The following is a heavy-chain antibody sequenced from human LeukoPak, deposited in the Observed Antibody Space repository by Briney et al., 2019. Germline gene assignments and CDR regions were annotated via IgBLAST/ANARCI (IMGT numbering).Heavy chain of an antibody. CDR3: AKDPYCGGDCYQYYFDY. Sequence: GGSLRLSCAASGFTLSSYAMSWVRQAPGKGLEWVSAISGSGGSTYYADSVKGRFTISRDNSKNTLYLQMNSLRAEDTAVYYCAKDPYCGGDCYQYYFDYWGQGTLVTVSS. J-gene: IGHJ4*02. D-gene: IGHD2-21*02. CDR1: GFTLSSYA. V-gene: IGHV3-23*01. CDR2: ISGSGGST.